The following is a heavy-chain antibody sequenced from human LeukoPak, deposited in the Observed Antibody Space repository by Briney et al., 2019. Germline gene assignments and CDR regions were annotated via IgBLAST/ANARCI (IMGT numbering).Heavy chain of an antibody. Sequence: GGSLRLSCEASGFTFSTYAMSWVRQAPGKGLEWVSVISGSGGSTYYADSVKGRFTISRDNSKNTLYLQMNSLRAEDTAIYYCAKARMVTAIRSDFDIWGQGTMVTVSS. D-gene: IGHD2-21*02. V-gene: IGHV3-23*01. J-gene: IGHJ3*02. CDR2: ISGSGGST. CDR3: AKARMVTAIRSDFDI. CDR1: GFTFSTYA.